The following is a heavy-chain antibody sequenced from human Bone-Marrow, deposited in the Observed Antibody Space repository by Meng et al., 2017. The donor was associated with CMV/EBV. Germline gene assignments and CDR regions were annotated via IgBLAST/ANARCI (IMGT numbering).Heavy chain of an antibody. CDR2: INPNSGGT. D-gene: IGHD3-3*01. J-gene: IGHJ5*02. V-gene: IGHV1-2*02. CDR3: ARDYCYYDFCFNWFDP. Sequence: ASVKVSCKASGYTFTGYYMHWVRQAPGQGLEWMGWINPNSGGTNYAQKFQGRVTMTRDTSISTAYMELSRLRSDDTAVYYCARDYCYYDFCFNWFDPWGQGTLVTVYS. CDR1: GYTFTGYY.